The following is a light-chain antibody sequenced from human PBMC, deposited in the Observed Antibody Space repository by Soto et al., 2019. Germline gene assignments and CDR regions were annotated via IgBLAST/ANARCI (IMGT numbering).Light chain of an antibody. J-gene: IGKJ5*01. CDR1: QIFRRT. V-gene: IGKV3-15*01. CDR2: GAS. Sequence: ELVMAQFPATLSLSPVPGATVSCRASQIFRRTLACDQRDPRQDPRLLIYGASTRATDIPARFSGSGSGTEFTLTISSLQSEDSAVYYCQQYTSSLITFGQGTQLEIK. CDR3: QQYTSSLIT.